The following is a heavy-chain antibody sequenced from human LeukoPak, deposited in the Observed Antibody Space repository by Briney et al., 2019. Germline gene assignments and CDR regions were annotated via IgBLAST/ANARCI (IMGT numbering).Heavy chain of an antibody. CDR1: RGTLSIYA. Sequence: ASVRDSCKAPRGTLSIYAISWVRQAPGQGLAWMGRTILIFGTANYAQKFQCRVTTTTDETTSTAYMELSSPRSEDTAVYYCAKGSTVTTVYNWFDPWGQGTLVTVSS. CDR3: AKGSTVTTVYNWFDP. CDR2: TILIFGTA. V-gene: IGHV1-69*05. J-gene: IGHJ5*02. D-gene: IGHD4-17*01.